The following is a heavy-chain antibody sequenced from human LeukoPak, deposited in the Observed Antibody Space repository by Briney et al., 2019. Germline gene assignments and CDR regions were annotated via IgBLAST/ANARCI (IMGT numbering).Heavy chain of an antibody. CDR1: GGSISSYY. V-gene: IGHV4-59*12. D-gene: IGHD3-10*01. J-gene: IGHJ3*02. Sequence: SETLSLTCTVSGGSISSYYWSWIRQPPGKGMEWIGYIYYSGSTNYNPSLKSRVTISVDTSKNQFSLKLSSVTAADTAVYYCARDKSDGSGRSIEGTNAFDIWGQGTMVTVSS. CDR2: IYYSGST. CDR3: ARDKSDGSGRSIEGTNAFDI.